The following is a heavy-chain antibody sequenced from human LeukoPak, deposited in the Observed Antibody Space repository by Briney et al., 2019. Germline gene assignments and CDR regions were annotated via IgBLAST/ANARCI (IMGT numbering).Heavy chain of an antibody. J-gene: IGHJ6*02. CDR2: ISYDRSNK. D-gene: IGHD6-19*01. CDR3: AKDLIAVAGRYYYYGMDV. Sequence: GGSLRLSCAASGFTFSSYGMHWVRQAPGKGLEWVAVISYDRSNKYYADSVKGRFTISRDNSKNTLYLQMNSLRAEDTAVYYCAKDLIAVAGRYYYYGMDVWGQGTTVTVSS. CDR1: GFTFSSYG. V-gene: IGHV3-30*18.